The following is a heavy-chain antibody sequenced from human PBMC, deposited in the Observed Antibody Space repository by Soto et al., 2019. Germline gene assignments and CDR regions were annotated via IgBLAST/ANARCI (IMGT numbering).Heavy chain of an antibody. D-gene: IGHD1-26*01. J-gene: IGHJ4*02. Sequence: SETLSLTCTVSGGSVNIGSFYWSWIRQPPGKGLEWIGHMYYTGSTNYNPSLKRRVTISSGTSKNQFSLKVSSVTAADTAVYYCVRIWDSDTWDLAYSWGQGILVIGSA. CDR3: VRIWDSDTWDLAYS. V-gene: IGHV4-61*01. CDR2: MYYTGST. CDR1: GGSVNIGSFY.